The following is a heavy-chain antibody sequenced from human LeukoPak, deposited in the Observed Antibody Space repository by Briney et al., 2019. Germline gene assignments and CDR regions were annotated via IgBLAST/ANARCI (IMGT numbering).Heavy chain of an antibody. CDR3: AKDYIGYDQDFDY. V-gene: IGHV3-74*01. CDR1: GFTFSTSW. J-gene: IGHJ4*02. CDR2: IYSDESSI. D-gene: IGHD2-2*01. Sequence: GGSLRLSCAASGFTFSTSWMHWVRQAPGKGLVWVSRIYSDESSIRYADSVKGRFSISRDNSKNTLDLQMNSLGAEDTAVYFCAKDYIGYDQDFDYWGQGTLVTVSS.